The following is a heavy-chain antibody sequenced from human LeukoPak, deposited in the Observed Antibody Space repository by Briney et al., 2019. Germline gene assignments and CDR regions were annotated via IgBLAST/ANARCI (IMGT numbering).Heavy chain of an antibody. CDR2: IYYSGST. J-gene: IGHJ4*02. D-gene: IGHD5-24*01. CDR3: ARRRDGYNYNY. V-gene: IGHV4-39*01. CDR1: GGSISSSSYY. Sequence: PSETLSLTCTVSGGSISSSSYYWGWIRQPPGKGLEWIGSIYYSGSTYYNPSLKSRVTISVDTSKNQFSLKLSSVTAADTAVYYCARRRDGYNYNYWGQGTLVTVSS.